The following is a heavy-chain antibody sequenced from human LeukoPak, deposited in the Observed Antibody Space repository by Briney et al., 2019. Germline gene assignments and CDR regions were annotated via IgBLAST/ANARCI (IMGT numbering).Heavy chain of an antibody. CDR2: IYYSGST. D-gene: IGHD3-22*01. J-gene: IGHJ4*02. V-gene: IGHV4-59*01. CDR3: AREGYYYDSSGYYYVPSYFDY. Sequence: SETLSLTCTVSGGSISSYYWSWIRQPPGKGLEWIGYIYYSGSTHYNPSLKSRVTISVDTSKNQFSLKPSSVTAADTAVYYCAREGYYYDSSGYYYVPSYFDYWGQGTLVTVSS. CDR1: GGSISSYY.